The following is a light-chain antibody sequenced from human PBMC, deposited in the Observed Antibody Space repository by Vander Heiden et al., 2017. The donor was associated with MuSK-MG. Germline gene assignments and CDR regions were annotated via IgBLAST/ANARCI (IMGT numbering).Light chain of an antibody. CDR1: QSVTSY. J-gene: IGKJ2*01. Sequence: IVLTQSPATLSLSPGEIATLSCRASQSVTSYLAWYQQKPGQAPRPLIYDASNRATGIPARFSGSGAGTDFTLTISSREPEDFAVYYCQQRSNWPPYTFGQGTKLEIQ. CDR2: DAS. CDR3: QQRSNWPPYT. V-gene: IGKV3-11*01.